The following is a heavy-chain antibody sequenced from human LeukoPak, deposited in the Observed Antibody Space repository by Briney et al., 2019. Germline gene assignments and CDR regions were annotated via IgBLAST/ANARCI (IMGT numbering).Heavy chain of an antibody. CDR3: VKVGWLEGLTNWFDP. CDR2: IKEDGSEK. Sequence: GGSLRLSCVVSGITFSRYWMTWVRQAPGKGLECVANIKEDGSEKKYVESVKGRFTISRDNAKNSLYLQMNSLRADDTAVYYCVKVGWLEGLTNWFDPWGQEPLVTVSS. V-gene: IGHV3-7*01. D-gene: IGHD6-19*01. J-gene: IGHJ5*02. CDR1: GITFSRYW.